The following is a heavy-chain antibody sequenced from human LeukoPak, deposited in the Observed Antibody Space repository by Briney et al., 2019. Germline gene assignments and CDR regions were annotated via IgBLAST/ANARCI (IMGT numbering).Heavy chain of an antibody. Sequence: GGSLRLSCAASGFTFSSYGMHWVRQAPGKGLEWVAVISYDGSNKYYADSVKGRFTISRDNSKNTLYLQMNSLRAEDTAVYYCANDRTTATTFEIDYWGQGTLVTVSS. J-gene: IGHJ4*02. CDR2: ISYDGSNK. V-gene: IGHV3-30*18. D-gene: IGHD4-17*01. CDR1: GFTFSSYG. CDR3: ANDRTTATTFEIDY.